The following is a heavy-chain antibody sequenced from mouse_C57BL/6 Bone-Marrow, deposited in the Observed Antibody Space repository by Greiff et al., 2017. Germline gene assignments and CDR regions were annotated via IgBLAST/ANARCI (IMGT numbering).Heavy chain of an antibody. J-gene: IGHJ2*01. Sequence: EVQLQQSGTVLARPGASAKMSCKTSGYTFTSYWMHWVKQRPGQGLEWIGAIYPGNSDTSYNQKFKGKAKLTAVTSASTASMELSSLTNEDSAVYYCTRRNWVNFDYWGQGTTLTVSS. V-gene: IGHV1-5*01. CDR1: GYTFTSYW. CDR3: TRRNWVNFDY. D-gene: IGHD4-1*01. CDR2: IYPGNSDT.